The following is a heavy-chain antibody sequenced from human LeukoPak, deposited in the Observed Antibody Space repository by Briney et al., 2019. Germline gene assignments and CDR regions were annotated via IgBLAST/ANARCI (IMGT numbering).Heavy chain of an antibody. CDR3: ARDSEYSSSFAFDI. Sequence: GGSLRLSCAASGFTFSSYEMNWVRQAPGKGLEWVSDITGSGSTIYYADSVKGRFTISRDNAKNSLYLQMNSLRAEDTAVYYCARDSEYSSSFAFDIWGQGTMVTVSS. CDR1: GFTFSSYE. D-gene: IGHD6-13*01. CDR2: ITGSGSTI. V-gene: IGHV3-48*03. J-gene: IGHJ3*02.